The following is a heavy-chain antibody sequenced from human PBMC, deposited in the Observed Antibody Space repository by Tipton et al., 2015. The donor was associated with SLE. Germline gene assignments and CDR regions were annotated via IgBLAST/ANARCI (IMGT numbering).Heavy chain of an antibody. Sequence: PGLVKPSETLSVTCTVSGGSISGYFWSWIRQAPGKGLEWIGTIYYSGTTYYNPSLKSRVTISVDTSKNQFSLKLSSLTAADTAVYYCARLPTGFPNWFDPWGQGTLVTVSS. J-gene: IGHJ5*02. V-gene: IGHV4-59*12. CDR3: ARLPTGFPNWFDP. CDR2: IYYSGTT. D-gene: IGHD4-11*01. CDR1: GGSISGYF.